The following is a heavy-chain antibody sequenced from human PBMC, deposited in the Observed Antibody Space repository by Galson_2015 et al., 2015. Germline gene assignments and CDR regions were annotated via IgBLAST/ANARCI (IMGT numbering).Heavy chain of an antibody. Sequence: SLRLSCAASGFTFSSYAMSWVRQAPGKGLEWVSSISGSGGSTYYADSVKGRFTISRDNSKNTLYLQMDSLRAEDTAVYYCAKDFLEDWNPPGDYWGQGTLVTVSS. CDR2: ISGSGGST. D-gene: IGHD3-3*01. V-gene: IGHV3-23*01. CDR3: AKDFLEDWNPPGDY. J-gene: IGHJ4*02. CDR1: GFTFSSYA.